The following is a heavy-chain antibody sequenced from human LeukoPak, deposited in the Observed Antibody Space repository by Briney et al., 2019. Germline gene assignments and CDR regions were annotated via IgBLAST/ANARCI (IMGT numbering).Heavy chain of an antibody. D-gene: IGHD3-22*01. CDR3: ARDYYDSSGYYFDY. CDR2: IWDDGSNK. V-gene: IGHV3-33*01. J-gene: IGHJ4*02. CDR1: GFTFISYG. Sequence: GRSLRLSCAASGFTFISYGMRWVRQAPDERLEWVAVIWDDGSNKYYAESVKGRFTISRDNSKNTLYLQMNSLRAEDTAVYYCARDYYDSSGYYFDYWGQGTLVTVSS.